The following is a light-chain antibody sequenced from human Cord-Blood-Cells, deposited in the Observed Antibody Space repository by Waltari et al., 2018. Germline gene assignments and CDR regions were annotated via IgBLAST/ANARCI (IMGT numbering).Light chain of an antibody. Sequence: DIQMTQSPSSLSASVGDRVTITCRASQSIRSYLNWDQRKPGNAPTLLIYAASSLQSGVPSRFSGSGSGTDFTLTISSLQPEDFATYYCQQSYSTPQTFGQGTKVEIK. J-gene: IGKJ1*01. CDR2: AAS. CDR1: QSIRSY. CDR3: QQSYSTPQT. V-gene: IGKV1-39*01.